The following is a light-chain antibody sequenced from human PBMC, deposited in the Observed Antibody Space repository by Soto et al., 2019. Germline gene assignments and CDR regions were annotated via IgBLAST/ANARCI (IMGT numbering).Light chain of an antibody. CDR2: EVN. Sequence: QSALTQPASVSGSPGQSITISCTGTSSDVGTYNLVSWYQQHPGTVPKLLIYEVNNRPSGVSNRFSGSKSGNTASLTISGLLAGDEADYYCCTYIGNDAWVFGGGTKLTVL. CDR3: CTYIGNDAWV. J-gene: IGLJ3*02. V-gene: IGLV2-23*02. CDR1: SSDVGTYNL.